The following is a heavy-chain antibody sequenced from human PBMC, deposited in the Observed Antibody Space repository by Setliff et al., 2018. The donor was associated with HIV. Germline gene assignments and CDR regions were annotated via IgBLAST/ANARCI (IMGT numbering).Heavy chain of an antibody. V-gene: IGHV4-39*07. J-gene: IGHJ5*02. CDR3: ARSTYYYGSGKGSGWFDP. D-gene: IGHD3-10*01. Sequence: SETLSLTCSVSGGSISRSFYYWGWLRQPPGKGLEWIGSFSYSGTTNYNPSLKSRVTISVDTSKNQFSLKLTSVTAADTAVYYCARSTYYYGSGKGSGWFDPWGQGTLVTVSS. CDR1: GGSISRSFYY. CDR2: FSYSGTT.